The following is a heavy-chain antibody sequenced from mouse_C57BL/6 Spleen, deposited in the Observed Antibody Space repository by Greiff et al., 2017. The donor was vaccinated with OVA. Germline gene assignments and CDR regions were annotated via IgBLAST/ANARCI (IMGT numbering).Heavy chain of an antibody. D-gene: IGHD2-4*01. CDR3: AKIYYDYDWFAY. CDR1: GYAFSSSW. V-gene: IGHV1-82*01. J-gene: IGHJ3*01. Sequence: VQLVESGPELVKPGASVKISCKASGYAFSSSWMNWVKQRPGKGLEWIGRIYPGDGDTNYNGKFKGKATLTADKSSSTAYMQLSSLTSEDSAVYFCAKIYYDYDWFAYWGQGTLVTVSA. CDR2: IYPGDGDT.